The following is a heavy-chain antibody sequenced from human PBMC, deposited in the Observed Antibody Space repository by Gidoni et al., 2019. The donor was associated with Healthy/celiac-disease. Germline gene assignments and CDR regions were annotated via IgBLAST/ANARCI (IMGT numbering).Heavy chain of an antibody. D-gene: IGHD3-3*01. V-gene: IGHV1-69*04. CDR2: IIPILGIA. CDR3: ARDKLGNYDFWSGYLY. Sequence: QVQLVHSGAEAKKSGSSVKVSCKASGGTFSTHTISWVRQAPGQGLEWMGRIIPILGIANYAQKFQGRVTITADKSTSTAYMELSSLRSEDTAVYYCARDKLGNYDFWSGYLYWGQGTLVTVSS. J-gene: IGHJ4*02. CDR1: GGTFSTHT.